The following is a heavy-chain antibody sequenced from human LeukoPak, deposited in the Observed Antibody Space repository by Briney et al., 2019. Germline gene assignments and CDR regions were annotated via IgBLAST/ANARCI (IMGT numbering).Heavy chain of an antibody. Sequence: GGSLRLSCAASGFTFSSYSMNWVRQAPGKGLEWVSYISSSSSTIYYADSVKGRFTTSRDNAKNSLYLRMNSLRDEDTAVYYCARGMRYCSGGSCYYNWFDPWGQGTLVTVSS. CDR2: ISSSSSTI. V-gene: IGHV3-48*02. D-gene: IGHD2-15*01. CDR1: GFTFSSYS. CDR3: ARGMRYCSGGSCYYNWFDP. J-gene: IGHJ5*02.